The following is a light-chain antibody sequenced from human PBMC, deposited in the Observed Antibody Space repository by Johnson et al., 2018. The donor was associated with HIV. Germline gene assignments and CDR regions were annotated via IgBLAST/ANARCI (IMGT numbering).Light chain of an antibody. Sequence: QSVLTQPPSVSAAPGQKVTISCSGSSSNIGNNYVSWYQQLPGTAPKLLIYENNKRPSGIPDRLSGSKSGTSATPGITGLQTGDEAEYYCGTWDSSLSAGVFGTGTKVTVL. V-gene: IGLV1-51*02. CDR2: ENN. J-gene: IGLJ1*01. CDR3: GTWDSSLSAGV. CDR1: SSNIGNNY.